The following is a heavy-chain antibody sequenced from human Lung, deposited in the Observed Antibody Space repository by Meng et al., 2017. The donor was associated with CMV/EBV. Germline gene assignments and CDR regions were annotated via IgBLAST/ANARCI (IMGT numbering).Heavy chain of an antibody. CDR1: GGTFSSYA. D-gene: IGHD2-2*01. CDR3: ARGACSSTSCYRYYYGMDF. V-gene: IGHV1-69*10. Sequence: SSVXVSXKHSGGTFSSYAISWVRQAPGQGLEWMGGIIPILGIANYAQKFQGRVTITADKSTSTAYMELSSLRSEDTAVYYCARGACSSTSCYRYYYGMDFWXQGTXVTVAS. J-gene: IGHJ6*02. CDR2: IIPILGIA.